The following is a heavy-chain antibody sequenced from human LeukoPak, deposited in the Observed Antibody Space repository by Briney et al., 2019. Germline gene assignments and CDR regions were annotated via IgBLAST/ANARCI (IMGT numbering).Heavy chain of an antibody. V-gene: IGHV3-30*18. CDR1: GFTFSSYG. CDR3: AKGIGYCGGGSCYSLDY. J-gene: IGHJ4*02. CDR2: ISYDGRNK. Sequence: PGGSLRLSCAASGFTFSSYGMHWVRQAPGKGLEWVAVISYDGRNKYYADSVKGRFTISRDNSKNTLYLQMNSLRTEDTAVYYCAKGIGYCGGGSCYSLDYWGQGTLVTVSS. D-gene: IGHD2-15*01.